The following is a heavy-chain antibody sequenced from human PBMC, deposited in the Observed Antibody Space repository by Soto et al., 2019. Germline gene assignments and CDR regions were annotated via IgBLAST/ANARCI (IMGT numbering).Heavy chain of an antibody. CDR1: GFSFRNYA. J-gene: IGHJ6*02. Sequence: QVQLVESGGGVVQPGRSLRLSCAASGFSFRNYAMHWVRQAPGKGLEWVAVISYDGSNKYYADSVKGRFTISRDNSKNTLYLQMNSLRAEDTAVYYGAKDLCSSGSCYYNYGLDVWGQGTTVTVSS. D-gene: IGHD2-15*01. CDR3: AKDLCSSGSCYYNYGLDV. CDR2: ISYDGSNK. V-gene: IGHV3-30*18.